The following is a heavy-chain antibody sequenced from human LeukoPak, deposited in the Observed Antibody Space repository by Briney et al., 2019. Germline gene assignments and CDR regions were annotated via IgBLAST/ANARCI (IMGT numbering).Heavy chain of an antibody. J-gene: IGHJ4*02. Sequence: PGGSLRLSCAASGFTFSSYWMSWVRQAPGKGLELVANIKQDGSERYYVDSVRGRFTISRDNAKNSLYLQMNSLRAEDTAVYYCARNQRRLDYWGQGTLVTVSS. CDR3: ARNQRRLDY. D-gene: IGHD1-14*01. CDR1: GFTFSSYW. V-gene: IGHV3-7*01. CDR2: IKQDGSER.